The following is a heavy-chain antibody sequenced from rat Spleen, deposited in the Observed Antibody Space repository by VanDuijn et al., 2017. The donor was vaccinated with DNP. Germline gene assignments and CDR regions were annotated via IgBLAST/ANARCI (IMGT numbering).Heavy chain of an antibody. V-gene: IGHV5-7*01. J-gene: IGHJ2*01. CDR2: ISYDGSST. D-gene: IGHD3-8*01. CDR1: GFTFSNCN. Sequence: EVQLVESGGGLVQPGRSLKLSCAASGFTFSNCNMAWVRQAPKKGLEWVATISYDGSSTYYRDSVKGRFTISRDDAKSTLYLQMDSLRSEDTATYFCARGRSHWGQGVMVTVSS. CDR3: ARGRSH.